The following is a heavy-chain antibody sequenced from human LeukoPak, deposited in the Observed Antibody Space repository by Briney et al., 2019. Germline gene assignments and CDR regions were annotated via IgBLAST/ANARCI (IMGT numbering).Heavy chain of an antibody. CDR2: IASKADGGTT. V-gene: IGHV3-15*04. CDR1: GLTFTNAW. Sequence: GGSLRLSCAASGLTFTNAWMNWVRQAPGKGLEWVGRIASKADGGTTDYAAPVKGRFTISRDDSKNTLFLQMNSLKTEDTAVYYCTTGIRGDCGQGTLVTVSS. CDR3: TTGIRGD. J-gene: IGHJ4*02.